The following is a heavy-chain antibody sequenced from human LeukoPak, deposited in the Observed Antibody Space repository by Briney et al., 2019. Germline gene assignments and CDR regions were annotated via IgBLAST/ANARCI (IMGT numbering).Heavy chain of an antibody. D-gene: IGHD3-22*01. CDR3: AREVFDYYEGDDAFDI. CDR1: GFTFSSYG. V-gene: IGHV3-30*02. CDR2: IRYDGSDK. Sequence: GGSLKLSCAPSGFTFSSYGMHWVRQAPGKGLEWVAFIRYDGSDKHYADSVKGRFTISRDNAKNSLYLQMNSLRAEDTAVYYCAREVFDYYEGDDAFDIWGQGTMVTVSS. J-gene: IGHJ3*02.